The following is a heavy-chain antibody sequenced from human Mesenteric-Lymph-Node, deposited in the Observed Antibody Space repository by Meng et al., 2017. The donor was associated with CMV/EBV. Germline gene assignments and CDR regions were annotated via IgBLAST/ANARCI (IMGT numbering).Heavy chain of an antibody. CDR1: GGSFSGYY. Sequence: QLQLQQWGAGLLKPSETLSPTCAVYGGSFSGYYWSWIRQPPGKGLEWIGEINHSGSTNYNPSLKSRVTISVDTSKNQFSLKLSSVTAADTAVYYCARHQRWLKSEGGFNYWGQGTLVTVSS. V-gene: IGHV4-34*01. CDR3: ARHQRWLKSEGGFNY. J-gene: IGHJ4*02. CDR2: INHSGST. D-gene: IGHD4-23*01.